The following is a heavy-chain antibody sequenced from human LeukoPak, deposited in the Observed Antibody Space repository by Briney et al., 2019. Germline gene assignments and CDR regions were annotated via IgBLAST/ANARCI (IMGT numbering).Heavy chain of an antibody. D-gene: IGHD6-13*01. V-gene: IGHV3-21*01. CDR3: ARAPGYSSSWRSNGMDV. CDR2: ISSSSSYI. CDR1: GFTFSSYS. J-gene: IGHJ6*02. Sequence: GGSLRLSCAASGFTFSSYSMNWVRQAPGKGLEWVSSISSSSSYIYYADSVKGRFTISRDNAKNSLYLQMNSLRAEDTAVYYCARAPGYSSSWRSNGMDVWGQGITVTVSS.